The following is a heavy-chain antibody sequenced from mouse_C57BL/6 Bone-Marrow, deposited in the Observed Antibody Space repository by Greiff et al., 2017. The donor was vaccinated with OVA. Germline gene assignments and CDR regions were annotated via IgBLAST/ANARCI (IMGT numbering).Heavy chain of an antibody. CDR1: GYSFTGYY. V-gene: IGHV1-42*01. CDR3: ARLRLTWFAY. CDR2: INPSTGGT. J-gene: IGHJ3*01. D-gene: IGHD3-2*02. Sequence: EVKLMESGPELVKPGASVKISCKASGYSFTGYYMNWVKQSPEKSLEWIGEINPSTGGTTYNQKFKAKATLTVDKSSSTAYMQLKSLTSEDSAVYYCARLRLTWFAYWGQGTLVTVSA.